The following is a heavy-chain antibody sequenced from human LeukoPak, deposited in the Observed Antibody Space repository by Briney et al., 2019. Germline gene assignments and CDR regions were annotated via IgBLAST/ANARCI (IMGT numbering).Heavy chain of an antibody. Sequence: PSETLSLTCSVSGGSISSSSYYWGWIRQPPGKGLEWIGSIYYSGSAYYNPSLRSRVTISVDTSKNQFSLKLSSVTAADTAVYYCAGQTRTTGTTTPSYFDYWGQGTLVTVSS. D-gene: IGHD1-1*01. CDR1: GGSISSSSYY. V-gene: IGHV4-39*01. J-gene: IGHJ4*02. CDR2: IYYSGSA. CDR3: AGQTRTTGTTTPSYFDY.